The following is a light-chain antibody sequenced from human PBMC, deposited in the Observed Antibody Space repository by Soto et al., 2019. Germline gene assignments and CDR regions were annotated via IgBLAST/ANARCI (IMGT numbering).Light chain of an antibody. Sequence: DIQMTQSPSSLSASVGDRVTITCRASQSISNYLNWYQQKPGKAPKLLIYGASSLQSGVPSRFSGSGSGTDFTLTISSLRPEDFATYYCEQSYSTRWTFGQGTKVEIK. CDR3: EQSYSTRWT. CDR1: QSISNY. J-gene: IGKJ1*01. CDR2: GAS. V-gene: IGKV1-39*01.